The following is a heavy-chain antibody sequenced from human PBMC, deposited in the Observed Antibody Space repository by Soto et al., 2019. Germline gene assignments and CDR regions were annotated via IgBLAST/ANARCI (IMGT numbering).Heavy chain of an antibody. V-gene: IGHV3-30-3*01. J-gene: IGHJ4*02. CDR2: ISYDGSNK. CDR1: GFTFSSYA. Sequence: QVQLVESGGGVVQPGRSLRLSCAASGFTFSSYAMHWVRQAPGKGLEWVAVISYDGSNKYYADSVKGRFTISRDNSKNPLYLQMNSLRAEDTAVYYCARRGPTPYYFDYWGQGTLVTVSS. CDR3: ARRGPTPYYFDY.